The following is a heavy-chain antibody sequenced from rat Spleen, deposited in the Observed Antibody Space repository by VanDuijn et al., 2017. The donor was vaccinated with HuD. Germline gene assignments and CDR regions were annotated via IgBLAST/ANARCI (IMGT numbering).Heavy chain of an antibody. J-gene: IGHJ2*01. D-gene: IGHD4-3*01. V-gene: IGHV5-46*01. CDR1: GFTFSNFP. CDR2: ISYDAFIT. CDR3: SKWGDSGYFDY. Sequence: EVQLVESGGDLVQPGRSVRLSCAASGFTFSNFPMAWVRQAPTKGLEWVATISYDAFITYYRDSVKGRFSISRDNAKSTLYLQMDSLRSEDTATYYCSKWGDSGYFDYWGQGVMVTVSS.